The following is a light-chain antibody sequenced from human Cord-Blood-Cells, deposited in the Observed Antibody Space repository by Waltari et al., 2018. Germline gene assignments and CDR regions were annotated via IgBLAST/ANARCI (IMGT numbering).Light chain of an antibody. J-gene: IGKJ4*01. Sequence: DIQMTQSPSSLSASVGDRVTITCRASQSISSYLNWYQQKPGKAPKLLIYAASSLQSGVPSRFSGSGSVTDFTLTISSLQPEDFATYYCQQSYRTLTFGGGTKVEIK. CDR1: QSISSY. CDR3: QQSYRTLT. CDR2: AAS. V-gene: IGKV1-39*01.